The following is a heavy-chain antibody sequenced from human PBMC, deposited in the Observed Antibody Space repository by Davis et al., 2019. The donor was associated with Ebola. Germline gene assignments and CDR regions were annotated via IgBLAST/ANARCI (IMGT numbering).Heavy chain of an antibody. J-gene: IGHJ4*02. V-gene: IGHV3-66*01. CDR2: IYSGGST. Sequence: PGGSLRLSCSASGFTFSSYAMNWVRQAPGKGLEWVSVIYSGGSTYYADSVKGRFTISRDNSKNTLYLQMNSLRAEDTAVYYCAMMGQWPVQESYFDYWGQGTLVTVSS. CDR3: AMMGQWPVQESYFDY. CDR1: GFTFSSYA. D-gene: IGHD6-19*01.